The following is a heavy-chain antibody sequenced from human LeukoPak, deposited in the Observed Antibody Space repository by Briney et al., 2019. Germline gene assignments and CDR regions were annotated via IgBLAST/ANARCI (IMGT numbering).Heavy chain of an antibody. V-gene: IGHV4-39*07. CDR3: ARPKTGYYYYYMDV. J-gene: IGHJ6*03. CDR2: IFYSGRT. CDR1: GGSISSSSYY. D-gene: IGHD1-14*01. Sequence: SETLSLTCTVSGGSISSSSYYWGWIRQPPGKGLGCIGSIFYSGRTYYNPSLKSRVTISVDTSKNQFSLKLSSVTAADTAVYYCARPKTGYYYYYMDVWGKGTTVTISS.